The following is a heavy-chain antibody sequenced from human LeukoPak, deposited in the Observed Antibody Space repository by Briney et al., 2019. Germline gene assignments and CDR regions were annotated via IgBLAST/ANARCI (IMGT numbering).Heavy chain of an antibody. D-gene: IGHD4-17*01. Sequence: GGSLRLSCAASGFTFSSYAMNWVRQAPGKGLEWVSYISSSGSTIYYADSVKGRFTISRDNAKNSLYLQMNSLRAEDTAVYYCARENYGDYKPFDYWGREPWSPSPQ. CDR1: GFTFSSYA. J-gene: IGHJ4*02. CDR3: ARENYGDYKPFDY. V-gene: IGHV3-48*03. CDR2: ISSSGSTI.